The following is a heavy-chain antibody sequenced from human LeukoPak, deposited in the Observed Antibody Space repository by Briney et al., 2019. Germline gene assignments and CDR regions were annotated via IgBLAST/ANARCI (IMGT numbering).Heavy chain of an antibody. V-gene: IGHV3-21*01. D-gene: IGHD2-15*01. J-gene: IGHJ3*02. CDR3: VREVCTGGRCYAAFDI. Sequence: GGSLRLSCAASGFSFNTSSMNWVRHALGKGQEWVASISGDGRATYHADSVKGRFTISRDNAKRSLYLQMNSLRAEDTAVYYCVREVCTGGRCYAAFDIWGQGTMVTVSS. CDR2: ISGDGRAT. CDR1: GFSFNTSS.